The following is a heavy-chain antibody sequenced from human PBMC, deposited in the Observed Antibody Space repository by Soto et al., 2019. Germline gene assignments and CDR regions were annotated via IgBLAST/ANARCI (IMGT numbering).Heavy chain of an antibody. CDR2: ISGSGGST. Sequence: GGSLRLSCAASGFTFSSYAMSWVRQAPGKGLEWVSAISGSGGSTYHADSVKGRFTISRDNSKNTLYLQMNSLRAEDTAVYYCAKDLAYSSGWSFFDYWGQGTLVTVSS. CDR3: AKDLAYSSGWSFFDY. CDR1: GFTFSSYA. J-gene: IGHJ4*02. V-gene: IGHV3-23*01. D-gene: IGHD6-19*01.